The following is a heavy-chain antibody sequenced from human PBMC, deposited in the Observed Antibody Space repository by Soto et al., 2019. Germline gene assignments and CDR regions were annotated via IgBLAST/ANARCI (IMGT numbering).Heavy chain of an antibody. V-gene: IGHV1-69*13. CDR1: GDGFNGNY. CDR2: IIPYCHAP. Sequence: GASVKVCWKASGDGFNGNYMWSVRQATEQGLEWMGGIIPYCHAPNYAQKFQGRVTITADESTSIVFMEMSSLRFEDTAVYYCARSRAAAPPRVGMDVWGQGTTVTVSS. CDR3: ARSRAAAPPRVGMDV. J-gene: IGHJ6*02. D-gene: IGHD6-13*01.